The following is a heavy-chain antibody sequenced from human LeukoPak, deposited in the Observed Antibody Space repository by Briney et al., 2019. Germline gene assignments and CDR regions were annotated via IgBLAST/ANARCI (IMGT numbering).Heavy chain of an antibody. D-gene: IGHD2-2*01. CDR2: IRYGGSNK. CDR1: GFTFDDYA. V-gene: IGHV3-30*02. Sequence: GGSLRLSCAASGFTFDDYAMHWVRQAPGKGLEWVAFIRYGGSNKYYADSVKGRFTISRDNSKNTLYLQMNSLRAEDTAVYYCAKDSWPAADPYYFDYWGQGTLVTVSS. CDR3: AKDSWPAADPYYFDY. J-gene: IGHJ4*02.